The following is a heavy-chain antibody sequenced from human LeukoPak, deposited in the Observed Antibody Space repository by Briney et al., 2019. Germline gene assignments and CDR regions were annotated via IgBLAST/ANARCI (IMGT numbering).Heavy chain of an antibody. J-gene: IGHJ4*02. Sequence: GGSLRLSCVASGFTFSSRDWMTWVRQAPGKGLEWVANIKQDGSEKYYVDSVKGRFTISRDNGKNSLYLQMNSLRAEDTAVYYCARRGKYYDFWSDPGFDYWGQGTLVTVSS. CDR1: GFTFSSRDW. D-gene: IGHD3-3*01. CDR2: IKQDGSEK. V-gene: IGHV3-7*01. CDR3: ARRGKYYDFWSDPGFDY.